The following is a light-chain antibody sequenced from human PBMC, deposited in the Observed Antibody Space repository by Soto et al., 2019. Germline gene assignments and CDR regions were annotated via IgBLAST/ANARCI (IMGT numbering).Light chain of an antibody. CDR3: QQRSSWPRT. CDR2: DAS. J-gene: IGKJ1*01. CDR1: QSVSSY. V-gene: IGKV3-11*01. Sequence: EIVLTQSPATLSLSPGERATLSCRASQSVSSYLAWYQQKAGQAPRLLIYDASNRATGIPARFIGSGSGTEFTRTISRLKPEDFAVYYCQQRSSWPRTFGLGTKVEI.